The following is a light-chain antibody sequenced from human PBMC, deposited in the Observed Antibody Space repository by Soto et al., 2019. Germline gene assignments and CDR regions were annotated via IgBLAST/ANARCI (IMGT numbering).Light chain of an antibody. CDR1: QSVTNNY. CDR2: GSS. CDR3: QQYGSSPPYT. J-gene: IGKJ2*01. V-gene: IGKV3-20*01. Sequence: EVVLTQSPGTLSLSQGERATLSCRASQSVTNNYFAWYQQKPGQAPRLLIFGSSDRATGTPDRFSGSGSGTYFTLTISRLEPEDSAVYYCQQYGSSPPYTFGQGTKLEIK.